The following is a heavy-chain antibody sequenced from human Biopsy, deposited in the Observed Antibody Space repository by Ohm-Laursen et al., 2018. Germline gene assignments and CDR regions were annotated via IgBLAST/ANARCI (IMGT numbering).Heavy chain of an antibody. J-gene: IGHJ5*02. CDR2: IYHTGIT. V-gene: IGHV4-39*01. CDR1: DGSISNIIHY. Sequence: TLSLTCIVTDGSISNIIHYWGWIRQPLGKGLEWLGSIYHTGITDYNPALKSRVTISVDTSNNQSSLKLCPLTAADTAVYYCARDYDTSGYYYVSWGQGTLVTVSS. CDR3: ARDYDTSGYYYVS. D-gene: IGHD3-22*01.